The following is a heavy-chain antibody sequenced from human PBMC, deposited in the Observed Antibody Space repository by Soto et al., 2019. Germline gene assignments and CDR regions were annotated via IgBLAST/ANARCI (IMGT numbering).Heavy chain of an antibody. CDR3: ARVGHPTTTGRYGMDV. D-gene: IGHD4-4*01. CDR1: GGTFSSYA. CDR2: SIPIFGTA. Sequence: QVQLVQSGAEVKRPGSSVKVSCKASGGTFSSYAISWVRQAPGQGLEWMGGSIPIFGTASYAQKFQGRVTITADESTSTAYMELSSLRSEDTAVYYCARVGHPTTTGRYGMDVWGQGTTVTVSS. V-gene: IGHV1-69*01. J-gene: IGHJ6*02.